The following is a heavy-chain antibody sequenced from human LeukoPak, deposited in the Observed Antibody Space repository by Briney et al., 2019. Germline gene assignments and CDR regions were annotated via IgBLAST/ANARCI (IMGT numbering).Heavy chain of an antibody. D-gene: IGHD3-22*01. CDR2: ISGSGGST. CDR3: AKDRQYYYDSSGYYYGPTYYFDY. J-gene: IGHJ4*02. V-gene: IGHV3-23*01. CDR1: GFTFSSYG. Sequence: TGGSLRLSCAASGFTFSSYGMSWVRQAPGKGLEWVSAISGSGGSTYYADSVKGRFTISRDNSKNTLYLQMNSLRAEDTAVYYCAKDRQYYYDSSGYYYGPTYYFDYWGQGTLVTVSS.